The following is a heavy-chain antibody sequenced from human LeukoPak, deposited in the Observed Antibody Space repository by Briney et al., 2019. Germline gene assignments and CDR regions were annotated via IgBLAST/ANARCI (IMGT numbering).Heavy chain of an antibody. V-gene: IGHV4-61*02. CDR3: ARATLLMVRGVIIEGYYMDV. J-gene: IGHJ6*03. D-gene: IGHD3-10*01. CDR1: GNSISSGDNY. CDR2: IYTSGST. Sequence: SETLSLTCTVSGNSISSGDNYWSWIRQPAGKGLEWIGRIYTSGSTNYNPSLKSRVTISVDTSKNQFSLKLSSVTAADTAVYYCARATLLMVRGVIIEGYYMDVWGKGTTVTISS.